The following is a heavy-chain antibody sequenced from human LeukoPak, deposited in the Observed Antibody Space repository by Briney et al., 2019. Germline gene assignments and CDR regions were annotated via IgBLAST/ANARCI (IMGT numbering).Heavy chain of an antibody. Sequence: PSETLSLTCAVYGGSFSGYYWSWIRQPPGKGLEWIGEINHSGSTNYNPSLKSRVTISVDTSKNQFSLKLSSVTAADTAVYYCARDWSSYCGGDCYPTWGQGTLVTVSS. CDR3: ARDWSSYCGGDCYPT. J-gene: IGHJ5*02. CDR2: INHSGST. CDR1: GGSFSGYY. V-gene: IGHV4-34*01. D-gene: IGHD2-21*02.